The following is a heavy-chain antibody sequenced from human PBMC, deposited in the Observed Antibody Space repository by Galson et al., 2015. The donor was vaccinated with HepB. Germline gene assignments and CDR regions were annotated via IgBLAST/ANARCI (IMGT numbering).Heavy chain of an antibody. CDR2: INHGGRA. CDR3: ARRAPISMFGQTQGFSP. Sequence: SETLSLTCAVYGGSFSGYYWNWIRQPPGTGLEWIGEINHGGRANYNPSLKSRLTFSIDTSNSHFSLRLRSVSAADTAVYYCARRAPISMFGQTQGFSPWGQGTLVIVSS. V-gene: IGHV4-34*01. D-gene: IGHD3-3*01. CDR1: GGSFSGYY. J-gene: IGHJ5*02.